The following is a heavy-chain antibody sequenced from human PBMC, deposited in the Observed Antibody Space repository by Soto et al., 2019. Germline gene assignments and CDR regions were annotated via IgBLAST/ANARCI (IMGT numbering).Heavy chain of an antibody. V-gene: IGHV3-30*18. J-gene: IGHJ4*02. D-gene: IGHD3-3*01. CDR3: AKERIASFGVGFDY. CDR1: GFTFSSYG. Sequence: QVQLVESGGGVVQPGRSLRLSCAASGFTFSSYGMHCVRQAPGKGLEWVAVLSYDGSNKYYADSVKGRFTISRDNSNITAYLQKNSLRADDTAVYYCAKERIASFGVGFDYWGQGTLVTVSS. CDR2: LSYDGSNK.